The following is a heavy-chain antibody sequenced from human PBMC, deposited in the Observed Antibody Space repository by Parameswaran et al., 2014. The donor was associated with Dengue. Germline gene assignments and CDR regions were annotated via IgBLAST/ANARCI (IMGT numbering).Heavy chain of an antibody. CDR3: ARDIGALKYCSSTSCYIHGYYYYGMDV. CDR1: GGSISSYY. J-gene: IGHJ6*02. V-gene: IGHV4-4*07. D-gene: IGHD2-2*02. Sequence: GSLRLSCTVSGGSISSYYWSWIRQPAGKGLEWIGRIYTSGSTNYNPSLKSRVTMSVDTSKSQFSLKLSSVTAADTAVYYCARDIGALKYCSSTSCYIHGYYYYGMDVWGQGTTVTVSS. CDR2: IYTSGST.